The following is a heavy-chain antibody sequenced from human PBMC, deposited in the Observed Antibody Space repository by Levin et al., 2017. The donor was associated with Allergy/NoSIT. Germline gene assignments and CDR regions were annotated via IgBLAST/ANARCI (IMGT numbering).Heavy chain of an antibody. CDR3: AEMPPLCSGVNCHIDC. D-gene: IGHD2-15*01. CDR1: GFTFRTYA. CDR2: ISDIGDTT. V-gene: IGHV3-23*01. Sequence: GESLKISCSASGFTFRTYAMGWVRQAPGKGLEWVSTISDIGDTTYYADSVKGRFTISRDNSKNTLYLQTSSLRAEDTAVYYCAEMPPLCSGVNCHIDCWGQATLVTVSS. J-gene: IGHJ4*02.